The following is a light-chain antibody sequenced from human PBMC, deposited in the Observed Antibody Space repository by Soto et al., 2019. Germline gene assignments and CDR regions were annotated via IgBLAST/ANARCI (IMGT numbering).Light chain of an antibody. CDR2: EGN. CDR1: SSDVGSYNL. Sequence: QSALTQPATVSESPGQSITISCTGTSSDVGSYNLVSWYQHHPGRAPKLMIYEGNKRPSGVSNRFSGSKSGNTASLTISGLQAEDEADYYCCSYAGSSTYVLFGGGTKLTVL. CDR3: CSYAGSSTYVL. V-gene: IGLV2-23*01. J-gene: IGLJ2*01.